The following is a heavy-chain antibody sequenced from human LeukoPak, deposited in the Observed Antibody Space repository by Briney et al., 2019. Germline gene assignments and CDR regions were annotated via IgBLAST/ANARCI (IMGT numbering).Heavy chain of an antibody. CDR2: INPNSGGT. CDR3: ARDDRVKGAASGNFEY. Sequence: ASVKVSCKASGYAFTGYYMHWVRQAPGQGLEWMGWINPNSGGTNYAQKFQGRVSMTRDTSISTAYMELSSLTSDDTAVYYCARDDRVKGAASGNFEYWGQGTLVTVSS. V-gene: IGHV1-2*02. J-gene: IGHJ4*02. CDR1: GYAFTGYY. D-gene: IGHD6-13*01.